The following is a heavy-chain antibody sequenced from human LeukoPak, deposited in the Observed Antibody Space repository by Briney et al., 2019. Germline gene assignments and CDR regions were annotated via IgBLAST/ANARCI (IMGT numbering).Heavy chain of an antibody. Sequence: SETLSLTCAVSGDSISSGGYSWHWIRQAPGKGLEWIGYIYNSGSTSYNPSLKSRLGMSVDTSKNQFSLRLSSVTAADTAVYYCARGAVAGISYWGQGTLVTVSS. CDR1: GDSISSGGYS. CDR3: ARGAVAGISY. D-gene: IGHD6-19*01. CDR2: IYNSGST. V-gene: IGHV4-30-4*07. J-gene: IGHJ4*02.